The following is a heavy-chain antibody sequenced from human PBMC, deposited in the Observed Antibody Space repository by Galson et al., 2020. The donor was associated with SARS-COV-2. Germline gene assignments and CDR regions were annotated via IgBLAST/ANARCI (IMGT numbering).Heavy chain of an antibody. CDR3: AKGPGRSMRLYYHYYYYMDV. Sequence: GGSLRLSCAASGFTFDDYAMHWVRQAPGKGLEWVSLISWDGVSTYYADSVKGRFTISRDNSKNSLYLQMNSLRAEDTALYYCAKGPGRSMRLYYHYYYYMDVWGKGTTVTVAS. J-gene: IGHJ6*03. D-gene: IGHD3-16*01. V-gene: IGHV3-43D*03. CDR1: GFTFDDYA. CDR2: ISWDGVST.